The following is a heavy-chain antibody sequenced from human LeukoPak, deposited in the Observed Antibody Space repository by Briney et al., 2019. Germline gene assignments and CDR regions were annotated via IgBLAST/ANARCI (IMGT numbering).Heavy chain of an antibody. J-gene: IGHJ4*02. Sequence: GGSLRLSCAASGFTFSHFAMHWVRQAPGMGLEWVAVISYDGKKNYYADPVKGRFTLSRDDSANTLYLQMNSLRAEDTAVYYCVRGSKIRGVIPEGEFDYWGQGTLVTVSS. D-gene: IGHD3-10*01. CDR1: GFTFSHFA. CDR3: VRGSKIRGVIPEGEFDY. V-gene: IGHV3-30*03. CDR2: ISYDGKKN.